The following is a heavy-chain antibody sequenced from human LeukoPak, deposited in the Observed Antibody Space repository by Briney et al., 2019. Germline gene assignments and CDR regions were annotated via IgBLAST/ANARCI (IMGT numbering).Heavy chain of an antibody. D-gene: IGHD1-14*01. Sequence: PGGSLRLSCTASGLTSSTSGFNWVRQAPGKGLEWVASIGPTGSDRYHADSIKGRFTIPRDNANNFLYLQMNSLRAEDTAVYYCATETNGRHYDYWGQGTLLTVSS. J-gene: IGHJ4*02. V-gene: IGHV3-21*06. CDR3: ATETNGRHYDY. CDR1: GLTSSTSG. CDR2: IGPTGSDR.